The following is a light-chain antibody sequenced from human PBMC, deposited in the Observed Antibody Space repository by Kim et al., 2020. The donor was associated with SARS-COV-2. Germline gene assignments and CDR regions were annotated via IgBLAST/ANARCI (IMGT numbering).Light chain of an antibody. J-gene: IGKJ1*01. CDR1: QSIRSN. CDR2: GAS. Sequence: SVCPGESATLSCRASQSIRSNVGWYQQKRGQAPRLLIYGASTRATGTSARFSGSGSGTEFTLTISSLQSEDFAVYYCQQYNDGWTFGKGTKVDIK. V-gene: IGKV3-15*01. CDR3: QQYNDGWT.